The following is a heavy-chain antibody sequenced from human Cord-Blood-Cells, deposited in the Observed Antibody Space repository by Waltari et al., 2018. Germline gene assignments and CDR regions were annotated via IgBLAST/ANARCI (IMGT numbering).Heavy chain of an antibody. CDR2: IYYSGST. J-gene: IGHJ4*02. CDR1: GGSISSSSFY. CDR3: ARHIRFLEWLGMNFDY. Sequence: QLQLQESGPGLVKPSETLSPTCTVPGGSISSSSFYLGWIRPPPGKGLEWIGSIYYSGSTYYNPSLKSRVTISVDTSKNQFSLKLSSVTAADTAVYYCARHIRFLEWLGMNFDYWGQGTLVTVSS. D-gene: IGHD3-3*01. V-gene: IGHV4-39*01.